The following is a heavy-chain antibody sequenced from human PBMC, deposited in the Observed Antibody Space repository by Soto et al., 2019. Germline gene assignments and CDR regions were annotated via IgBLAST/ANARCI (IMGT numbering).Heavy chain of an antibody. V-gene: IGHV3-23*01. CDR2: FRTSGDGGTT. CDR3: AKKVNSGPGSQYFDY. Sequence: GWSLRLSCAASGFTFSSYSMSWVLHAPGKGLEWVSGFRTSGDGGTTYYADSVKGRFTISRDNYKNMLFLQMNSLRAEDTAIYYCAKKVNSGPGSQYFDYWGQGTMVTVSS. J-gene: IGHJ4*02. CDR1: GFTFSSYS. D-gene: IGHD3-10*01.